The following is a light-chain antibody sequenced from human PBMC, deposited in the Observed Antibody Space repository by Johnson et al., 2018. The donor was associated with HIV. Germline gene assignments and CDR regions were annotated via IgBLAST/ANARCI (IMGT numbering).Light chain of an antibody. Sequence: QPVLTQPPSVSAAPGQKVTISCSGGRSNIGNNYVSWYQQLPGTTPKLLMYEDNERPSGIPDRFSGSKSGTSATLGIPGLPTGAEADYYCGTWDSSLRTVFFGTGTKVTVL. J-gene: IGLJ1*01. CDR3: GTWDSSLRTVF. CDR1: RSNIGNNY. V-gene: IGLV1-51*02. CDR2: EDN.